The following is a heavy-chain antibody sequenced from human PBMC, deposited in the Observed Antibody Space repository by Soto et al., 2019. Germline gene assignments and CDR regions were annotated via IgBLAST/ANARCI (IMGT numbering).Heavy chain of an antibody. CDR3: ASRGWRVELFPLRLDR. J-gene: IGHJ5*02. V-gene: IGHV3-74*01. CDR2: INSDGTST. CDR1: CCTFISYC. Sequence: GASRKISCASSCCTFISYCMHWVLQAPGPGQVWVSRINSDGTSTSYADSVKGRFTISRDNAKNTLYLQMNSLRAEDTAVYYCASRGWRVELFPLRLDRSGPGNGVTV. D-gene: IGHD1-26*01.